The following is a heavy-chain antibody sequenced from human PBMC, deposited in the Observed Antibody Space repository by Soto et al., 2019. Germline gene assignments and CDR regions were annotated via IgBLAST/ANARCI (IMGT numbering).Heavy chain of an antibody. V-gene: IGHV1-69*01. CDR1: GGTFSSYA. CDR2: IIPISETT. J-gene: IGHJ6*02. Sequence: QVQLVQSGAEVKKPGSSVKVSCKASGGTFSSYAISWVRQAPGQGLEWMGGIIPISETTNYAQKFQGRVTITADESKSTASIELRSLISEDAAVYYCATTQDGSSSIVIYYYYYYGMDVWGQGTTVTVSS. D-gene: IGHD6-13*01. CDR3: ATTQDGSSSIVIYYYYYYGMDV.